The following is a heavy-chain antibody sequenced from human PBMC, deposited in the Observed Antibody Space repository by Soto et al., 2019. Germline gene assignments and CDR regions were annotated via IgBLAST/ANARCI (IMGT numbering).Heavy chain of an antibody. CDR1: GFIFTNYA. D-gene: IGHD2-21*01. V-gene: IGHV3-30*04. J-gene: IGHJ4*02. CDR3: ARDPLFAGFLGHFDF. CDR2: ISYDGSNQ. Sequence: QVQLVESGGGVVQPGTSLRLSCAASGFIFTNYAMHWVRQASGKGLEWVAIISYDGSNQFYGDSVKGRITISRDNSKNTVYLQMNSLRPEDTAVYYCARDPLFAGFLGHFDFWGQGILVTVSS.